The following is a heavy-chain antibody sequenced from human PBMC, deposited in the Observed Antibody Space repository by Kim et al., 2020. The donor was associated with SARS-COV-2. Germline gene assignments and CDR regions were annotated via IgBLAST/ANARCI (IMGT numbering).Heavy chain of an antibody. Sequence: SETLSLTCTVSDTSISSTSNYWGWIRQPPGKGLEWIGSIYYSGSTYYNPSLKSRVTIFVDKSKNQFSLKLSSVTAADTAPYYCANIVGAKPVYWGQGTLVTVSS. CDR1: DTSISSTSNY. D-gene: IGHD1-26*01. CDR3: ANIVGAKPVY. V-gene: IGHV4-39*01. J-gene: IGHJ4*02. CDR2: IYYSGST.